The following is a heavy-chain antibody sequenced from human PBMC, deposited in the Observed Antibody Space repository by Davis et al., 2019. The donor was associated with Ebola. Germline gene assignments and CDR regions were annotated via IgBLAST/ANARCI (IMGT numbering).Heavy chain of an antibody. CDR3: AREIPYTMIVLFDAFDI. J-gene: IGHJ3*02. CDR1: GFTFSGSA. D-gene: IGHD3-22*01. V-gene: IGHV3-73*01. CDR2: IRSKANSYAT. Sequence: GESLKISCAASGFTFSGSAMHWVRQASGKGLEWVGRIRSKANSYATAYAASVKGRFTISRDDSKNTAYLQMNSLRAEDTAVYYCAREIPYTMIVLFDAFDIWGQGTMVTVSS.